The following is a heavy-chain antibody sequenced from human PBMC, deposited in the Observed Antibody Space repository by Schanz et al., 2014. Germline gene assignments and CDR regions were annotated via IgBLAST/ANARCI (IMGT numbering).Heavy chain of an antibody. CDR2: IVGGGGRT. Sequence: EVQLLESGGGLVQPGGSLRLSCVASGFTFFGSFAMSWVRQAPGKGLEWVSSIVGGGGRTYYADSVKGRFIVSRDNSKNTLYLEMNRLRGDDTAVDYCSKDKQGSRSDDSWGQGTLVNVSS. CDR3: SKDKQGSRSDDS. J-gene: IGHJ5*01. D-gene: IGHD2-15*01. CDR1: GFTFFGSFA. V-gene: IGHV3-23*01.